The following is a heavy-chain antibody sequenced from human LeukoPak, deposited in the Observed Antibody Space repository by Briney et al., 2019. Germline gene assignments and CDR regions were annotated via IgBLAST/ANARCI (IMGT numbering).Heavy chain of an antibody. Sequence: GGSLRLSCAASGFIFSNYGMHWVRQAPGKGLEWVAFIRFDGTKKYYADSVKGRFTISRDNSKNTLSLQMNSLRAEDTAVYYCARDQDSGYGDAFDIWGQGTMVTVSS. J-gene: IGHJ3*02. CDR3: ARDQDSGYGDAFDI. V-gene: IGHV3-30*02. CDR1: GFIFSNYG. D-gene: IGHD5-12*01. CDR2: IRFDGTKK.